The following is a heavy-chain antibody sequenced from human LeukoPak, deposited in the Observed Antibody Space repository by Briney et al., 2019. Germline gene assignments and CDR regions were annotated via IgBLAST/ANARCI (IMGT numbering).Heavy chain of an antibody. Sequence: PSETLSLTCAVSGASINSHNWWNWVRPSPGKGLEWIGEVHHSGSTNYNPSLASRVTISVDETRNHFSLKLNSVTAADTAVYYCAREYNFWNDFIGNRGPYYYGLDVWGQGTTVTVSS. V-gene: IGHV4-4*02. CDR1: GASINSHNW. CDR2: VHHSGST. CDR3: AREYNFWNDFIGNRGPYYYGLDV. J-gene: IGHJ6*02. D-gene: IGHD3/OR15-3a*01.